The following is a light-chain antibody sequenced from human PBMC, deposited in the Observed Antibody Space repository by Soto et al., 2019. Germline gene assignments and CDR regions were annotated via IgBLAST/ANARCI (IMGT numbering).Light chain of an antibody. CDR1: QSVSSNY. Sequence: EIVLTQSPGTLSLSPGERATLSCRASQSVSSNYVARYQQKPGQTPKVLIYRASSRATGIPDRFSGSGSGTDFTLTISRLAPEDFAMYYCQQYGSSPLTFGGGAKVDIK. V-gene: IGKV3-20*01. J-gene: IGKJ4*01. CDR3: QQYGSSPLT. CDR2: RAS.